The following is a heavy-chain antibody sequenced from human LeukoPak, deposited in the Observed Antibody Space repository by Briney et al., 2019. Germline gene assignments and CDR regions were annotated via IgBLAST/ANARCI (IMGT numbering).Heavy chain of an antibody. CDR1: GFTFGNYA. Sequence: GGSLRLSCEASGFTFGNYAMNWVRQAPGKGLEWVSTISGTGRSTYYADSAKGRFTISRDNSKDTLFLQLNSLTAADTAMYFCAKASVAIPQYCNSWGQGTLVTVSS. J-gene: IGHJ5*02. V-gene: IGHV3-23*01. D-gene: IGHD2-2*02. CDR3: AKASVAIPQYCNS. CDR2: ISGTGRST.